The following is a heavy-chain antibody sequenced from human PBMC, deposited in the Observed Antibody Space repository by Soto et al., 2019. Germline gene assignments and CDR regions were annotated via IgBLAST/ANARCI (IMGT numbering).Heavy chain of an antibody. V-gene: IGHV3-9*01. CDR3: AKEIVGAPGWFDP. J-gene: IGHJ5*02. CDR2: ISWNSGSR. D-gene: IGHD1-26*01. Sequence: EVQLVESGGGLVQPGRSLRLSCAASGFPFDDYAMHWVRQAPGKGLEWVSGISWNSGSRGYADSVKGRFTISRDNAKNSPDLQMNSLRAEDTALYYCAKEIVGAPGWFDPWGQGTLVTVSS. CDR1: GFPFDDYA.